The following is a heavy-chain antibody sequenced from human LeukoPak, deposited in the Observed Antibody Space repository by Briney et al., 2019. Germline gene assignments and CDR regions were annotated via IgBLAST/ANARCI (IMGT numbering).Heavy chain of an antibody. D-gene: IGHD2-21*02. CDR2: IYSDGRT. V-gene: IGHV3-53*01. CDR3: ATRPSGDYPYFDY. J-gene: IGHJ4*02. Sequence: PGGSLRLSCAASGFTFSSYSMNWVRQAPGKGLEWVSLIYSDGRTYYADSVKGRFTISRDNSKNTLYLQMNSLRAEDTAVYYCATRPSGDYPYFDYWGQGALVTVAS. CDR1: GFTFSSYS.